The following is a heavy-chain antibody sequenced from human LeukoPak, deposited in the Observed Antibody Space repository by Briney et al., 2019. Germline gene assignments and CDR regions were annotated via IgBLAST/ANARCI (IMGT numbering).Heavy chain of an antibody. D-gene: IGHD4-23*01. J-gene: IGHJ4*02. Sequence: PGGSLRLSCAASGFTFDDYAMHWVRQAPGKGLEWVSGISWNSDSLAYADSVKGRFTISRDNAKDSLYLQMNSLRAEDTALYYCAKDRMTTVVMPTDYWGQGTLDTVSS. CDR1: GFTFDDYA. CDR2: ISWNSDSL. CDR3: AKDRMTTVVMPTDY. V-gene: IGHV3-9*01.